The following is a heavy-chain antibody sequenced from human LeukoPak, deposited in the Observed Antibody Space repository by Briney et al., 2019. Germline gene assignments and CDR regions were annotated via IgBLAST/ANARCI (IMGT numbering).Heavy chain of an antibody. CDR3: ARGSSGWYNYFDY. J-gene: IGHJ4*02. D-gene: IGHD6-19*01. V-gene: IGHV1-3*01. CDR2: INAGNGNT. CDR1: GYTFTSYA. Sequence: ASVKVSCKASGYTFTSYAMHWVRQAPGQRLEWVGWINAGNGNTKYSQKFQGRVTITRDTSASTAYMKLSSLRSEDTAVYYCARGSSGWYNYFDYWGQGTLVTVSS.